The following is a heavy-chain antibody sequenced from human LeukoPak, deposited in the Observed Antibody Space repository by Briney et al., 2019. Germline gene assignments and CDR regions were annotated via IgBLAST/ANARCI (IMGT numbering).Heavy chain of an antibody. V-gene: IGHV3-15*01. CDR2: IKSKTDGGAR. CDR3: TTDRLWELRELLYFDH. CDR1: GFTFNNAW. J-gene: IGHJ4*02. D-gene: IGHD1-26*01. Sequence: GGSLRLSCAASGFTFNNAWMSWVRQAPGKGLEWVGRIKSKTDGGARDYAAPVKGRFTISRDDSKNTLYLQMNSLKSEDTAVFYCTTDRLWELRELLYFDHWGQGTLVAVSS.